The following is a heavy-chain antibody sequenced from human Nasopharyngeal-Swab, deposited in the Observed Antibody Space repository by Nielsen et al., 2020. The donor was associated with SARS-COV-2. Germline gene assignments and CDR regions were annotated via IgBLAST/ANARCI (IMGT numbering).Heavy chain of an antibody. D-gene: IGHD6-13*01. J-gene: IGHJ6*02. CDR2: ISSSGSTL. CDR3: AKDLWEQLVQQRPSYYYDGMEV. Sequence: GESLKISCAASGFTFSDYYMSWIRQAPGKGLEWVSFISSSGSTLYSAASVNGRFTISSDNAKNSLYLQMNSLRAEDTGVYYCAKDLWEQLVQQRPSYYYDGMEVWGQGTTVTVYS. CDR1: GFTFSDYY. V-gene: IGHV3-11*01.